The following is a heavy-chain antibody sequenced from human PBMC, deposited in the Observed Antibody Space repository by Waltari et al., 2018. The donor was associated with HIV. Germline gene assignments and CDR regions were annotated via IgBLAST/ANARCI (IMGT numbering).Heavy chain of an antibody. CDR3: ARYRGYSFD. Sequence: QVQLQESGPGMVTPSQTLSLTCTVSGGSVRSGGYYWSWIRQHPGKGLEWIGYIYYSGNTYYNPSLKSRVTISVDTSQNQFSLKLSSVTAADTAVYYCARYRGYSFDWGQGTLVTVSS. J-gene: IGHJ4*02. V-gene: IGHV4-31*03. D-gene: IGHD5-18*01. CDR1: GGSVRSGGYY. CDR2: IYYSGNT.